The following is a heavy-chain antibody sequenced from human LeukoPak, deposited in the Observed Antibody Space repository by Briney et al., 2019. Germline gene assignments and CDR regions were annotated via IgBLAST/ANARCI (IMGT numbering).Heavy chain of an antibody. J-gene: IGHJ5*02. CDR2: MNPNSGNT. D-gene: IGHD3-3*01. Sequence: GASVKASCKASGYTFTSYDINWVRQATGQGLEWMGWMNPNSGNTGYAQKFQGRVTMTRNTSISTAYMELSSLRSEDTAVYYCARAASRYYDFWSGETGNWFDPWGQGTLVTVSS. V-gene: IGHV1-8*01. CDR3: ARAASRYYDFWSGETGNWFDP. CDR1: GYTFTSYD.